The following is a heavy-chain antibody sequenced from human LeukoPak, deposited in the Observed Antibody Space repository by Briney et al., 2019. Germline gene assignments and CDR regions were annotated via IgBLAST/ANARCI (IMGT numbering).Heavy chain of an antibody. CDR2: ISGSGGST. D-gene: IGHD6-13*01. CDR1: RFTFSSYA. CDR3: AKGGSSSWYSSWSDY. J-gene: IGHJ4*02. V-gene: IGHV3-23*01. Sequence: GGSLRLSCAASRFTFSSYAMSWVRQAPGKGLEWVSAISGSGGSTYYADSVKGRFTISRDNSKNTLYLQMNSLRAEDTAVYYCAKGGSSSWYSSWSDYWGQGTLVTVSS.